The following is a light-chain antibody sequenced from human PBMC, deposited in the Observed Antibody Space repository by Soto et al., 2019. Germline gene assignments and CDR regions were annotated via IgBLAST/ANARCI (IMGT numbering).Light chain of an antibody. V-gene: IGKV3-20*01. CDR2: GAS. CDR3: QQYGSSPLT. J-gene: IGKJ4*01. Sequence: EIVLTQSPGTLSLSPGERAALSCRASESVNTNYLAWYQQIPGQAPRLLIYGASSRATGIHARFSGSGAGTDFTLTISRLEPEDFAVYYCQQYGSSPLTFGGGTKVEIK. CDR1: ESVNTNY.